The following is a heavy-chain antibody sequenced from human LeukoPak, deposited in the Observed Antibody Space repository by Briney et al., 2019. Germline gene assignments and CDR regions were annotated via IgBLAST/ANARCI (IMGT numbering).Heavy chain of an antibody. Sequence: SVKVSCKASGGTFSSYAISWVRQAPGQGLEWMGGIIPIFGTANYAQKFQGRVTITADESTSTAYMELSSLRSEDTAVYYCARSRVAGPGFDYWGQGTLVAVSS. V-gene: IGHV1-69*13. D-gene: IGHD6-19*01. CDR3: ARSRVAGPGFDY. J-gene: IGHJ4*02. CDR2: IIPIFGTA. CDR1: GGTFSSYA.